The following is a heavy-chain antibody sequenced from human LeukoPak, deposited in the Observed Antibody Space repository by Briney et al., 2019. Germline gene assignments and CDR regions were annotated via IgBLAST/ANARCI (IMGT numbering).Heavy chain of an antibody. CDR1: GGSFSGYY. CDR3: ASHRFVSPPYFDY. D-gene: IGHD3-10*01. CDR2: INHSGST. Sequence: KPSETLSLTCAVYGGSFSGYYWSWIRQPPGKGLEWIGEINHSGSTNYNPSLKSRVTISVDTSKNQFSLKLSSVTAADTAVYYCASHRFVSPPYFDYWGQGTLVTASS. V-gene: IGHV4-34*01. J-gene: IGHJ4*02.